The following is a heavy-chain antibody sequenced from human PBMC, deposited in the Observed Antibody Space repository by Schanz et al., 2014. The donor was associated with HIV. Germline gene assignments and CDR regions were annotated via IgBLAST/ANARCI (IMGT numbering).Heavy chain of an antibody. D-gene: IGHD2-2*01. CDR3: ARVKYCSGTSCPWSWYFDL. J-gene: IGHJ2*01. CDR2: IYTTGHT. V-gene: IGHV3-13*01. CDR1: GFTFRSYD. Sequence: EVQLVESGGGLVQPGGSLRLSCAASGFTFRSYDMHWFRQGRGKGLEWDSTIYTTGHTYYQASVEGRFTISRENAKNSLYLQMNSLRAGDTAVYYCARVKYCSGTSCPWSWYFDLWGRGTLVTVSS.